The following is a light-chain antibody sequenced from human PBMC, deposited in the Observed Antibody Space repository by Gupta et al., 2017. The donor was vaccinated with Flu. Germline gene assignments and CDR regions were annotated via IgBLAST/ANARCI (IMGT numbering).Light chain of an antibody. CDR3: MQGAHWPGA. Sequence: DVVLSRSPHSLPVSLGRPAPPSCVSRHSLLSRDGNTVLQWFQQRPGQSPRRLIYLVSHRDSGVPDRFSGSGSGTEFTLKISRVEAEDVGVYFCMQGAHWPGAFGQGTKVEIK. CDR1: HSLLSRDGNTV. V-gene: IGKV2-30*01. CDR2: LVS. J-gene: IGKJ1*01.